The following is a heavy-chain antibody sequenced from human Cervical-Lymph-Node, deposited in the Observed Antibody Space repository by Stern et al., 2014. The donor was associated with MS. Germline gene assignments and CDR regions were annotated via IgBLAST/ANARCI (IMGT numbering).Heavy chain of an antibody. V-gene: IGHV1-69*01. CDR3: ALSSETSDRWYSLGYDL. CDR1: GGTFSKFP. J-gene: IGHJ5*02. D-gene: IGHD6-13*01. CDR2: IFPVFGTP. Sequence: VPLVASGAEVTKPGSSVKVSCKASGGTFSKFPSSLVRQAPGQGLEWMGVIFPVFGTPTYAQEFRGRVTITADVSTSTVYMELSSLRSDDTAVYYCALSSETSDRWYSLGYDLWGQGTLVTVS.